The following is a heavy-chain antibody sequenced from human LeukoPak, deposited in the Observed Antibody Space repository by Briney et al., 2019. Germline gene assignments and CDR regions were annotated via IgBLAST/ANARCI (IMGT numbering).Heavy chain of an antibody. CDR2: INHSGST. V-gene: IGHV4-34*01. D-gene: IGHD3-16*01. Sequence: SETLSLTCAVYGGSFSDYYWSWIRQPPGKGLEWIGEINHSGSTNYNPSLKSRVTISVDTSKNQFSLKLSSVTAAGTAVYYCARVCDGTGWGSYSHKLCTFNWFDPWGQGTLVTVSS. CDR1: GGSFSDYY. CDR3: ARVCDGTGWGSYSHKLCTFNWFDP. J-gene: IGHJ5*02.